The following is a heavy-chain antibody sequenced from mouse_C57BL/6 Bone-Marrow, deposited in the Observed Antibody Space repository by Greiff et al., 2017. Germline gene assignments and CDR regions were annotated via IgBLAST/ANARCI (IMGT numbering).Heavy chain of an antibody. CDR1: GYTFTNYW. J-gene: IGHJ2*01. CDR2: IYPGGGYT. V-gene: IGHV1-63*01. CDR3: ARWLPYYFDY. D-gene: IGHD2-2*01. Sequence: QVQLKQSGAELVRPGTSVKMSCKASGYTFTNYWIGWAQQRPGHGLEWIGDIYPGGGYTNYNEKFKGKATLTADKSSSTAYMQFSSLTSEDSAIYYCARWLPYYFDYWGQGTTLTVSS.